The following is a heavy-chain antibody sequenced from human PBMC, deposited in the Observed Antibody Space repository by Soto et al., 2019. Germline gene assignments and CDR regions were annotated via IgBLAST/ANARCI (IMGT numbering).Heavy chain of an antibody. J-gene: IGHJ3*02. CDR2: IKSETDGGRT. D-gene: IGHD3-16*02. V-gene: IGHV3-15*01. CDR1: GFTFSNAW. CDR3: LTEPHSYDYIWGSYSYEVGAFDI. Sequence: GGSLRLSCAGSGFTFSNAWMGWVRQAPGKGLEWVGRIKSETDGGRTDYASPGKGRFTISRDDSKNTLYLQRNSLKTEDTDLYYCLTEPHSYDYIWGSYSYEVGAFDIWGQGTTVTV.